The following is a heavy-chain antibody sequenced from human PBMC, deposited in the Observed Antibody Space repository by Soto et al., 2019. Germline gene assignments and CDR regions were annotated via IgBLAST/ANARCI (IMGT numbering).Heavy chain of an antibody. CDR2: ISYDGSNK. V-gene: IGHV3-30-3*01. CDR1: GFTFRSYA. Sequence: QVQLVESGGGVVQPGRSLRLSCAASGFTFRSYAMHWVRQAPGKGLEWVALISYDGSNKYSADSVKGRFTITRDNSRNTLYLPINSLRGEDTAVYYCAREGRINRIGVVAARFAYWGQGTLVTVSS. CDR3: AREGRINRIGVVAARFAY. D-gene: IGHD3-22*01. J-gene: IGHJ4*02.